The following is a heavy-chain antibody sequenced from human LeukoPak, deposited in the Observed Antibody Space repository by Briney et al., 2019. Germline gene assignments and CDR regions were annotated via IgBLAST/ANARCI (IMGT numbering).Heavy chain of an antibody. CDR1: GFTFDDYA. D-gene: IGHD3-10*01. CDR2: ISWNSGSI. CDR3: AKAGGH. V-gene: IGHV3-9*01. Sequence: GGSLRPSCAASGFTFDDYAMHWVRQAPGKGLEWVSGISWNSGSIGYADSVKGRFTISRDNAKNSLYLQMNSLRAEDTALYYCAKAGGHWGQGTLVTVSS. J-gene: IGHJ4*02.